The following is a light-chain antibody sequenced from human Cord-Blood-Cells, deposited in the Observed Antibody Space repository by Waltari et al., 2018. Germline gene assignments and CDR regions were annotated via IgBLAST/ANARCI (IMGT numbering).Light chain of an antibody. J-gene: IGLJ2*01. CDR1: RRDVGGYNY. Sequence: QSALTPPPSASRSPGQSVTISCTGTRRDVGGYNYVSWYQQHPGKAPKLMIDEVSQRPSGVPDRFSGCKSGNTASLTVSGLQAEDEADYDCSSYAGSNNWVVFGGGTKLTVL. CDR2: EVS. V-gene: IGLV2-8*01. CDR3: SSYAGSNNWVV.